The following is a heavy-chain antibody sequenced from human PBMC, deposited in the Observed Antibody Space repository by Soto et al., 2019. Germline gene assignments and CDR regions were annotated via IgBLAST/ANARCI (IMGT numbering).Heavy chain of an antibody. J-gene: IGHJ4*02. D-gene: IGHD6-19*01. CDR3: ATIPLKVAGTPVSY. Sequence: QVQLQESGPGLVKPSGTLSLTCAVSGGSISSSNWWSWVRQPPGQGLEWIGEIYHSGSTNYNPSLKSRGTISVDKSKNQFSLKLSSVTAADTAVYYCATIPLKVAGTPVSYWGQGTLVTVSS. CDR1: GGSISSSNW. V-gene: IGHV4-4*02. CDR2: IYHSGST.